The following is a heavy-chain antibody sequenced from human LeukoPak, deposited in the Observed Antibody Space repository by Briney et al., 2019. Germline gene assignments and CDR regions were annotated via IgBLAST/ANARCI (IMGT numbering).Heavy chain of an antibody. CDR2: IDGDETSK. D-gene: IGHD1-7*01. V-gene: IGHV3-74*01. CDR3: ARDRAERNWTYHTLFDY. J-gene: IGHJ4*02. Sequence: GGSLTLSCAASGFSFRDYWMHWIRQDPEKGLVWVSRIDGDETSKIYADYVKGRFTISRDNAKNTLYLQMNSLSAEDTAVYFCARDRAERNWTYHTLFDYWGQGTPVTVSS. CDR1: GFSFRDYW.